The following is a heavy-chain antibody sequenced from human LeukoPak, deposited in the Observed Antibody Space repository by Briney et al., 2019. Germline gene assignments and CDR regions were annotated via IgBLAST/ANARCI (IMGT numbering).Heavy chain of an antibody. D-gene: IGHD3-10*01. Sequence: GGSLRLSCAASGFTFSSYGMHWVRQAPGKGLEWVAVISYDGSNKYYADSVKGRFTISRDNSKNTLYLQMNSLRAEDTAVYYCAKDPVEIGSFAYYFDYWGQGTLVTVSS. CDR2: ISYDGSNK. CDR1: GFTFSSYG. V-gene: IGHV3-30*18. CDR3: AKDPVEIGSFAYYFDY. J-gene: IGHJ4*02.